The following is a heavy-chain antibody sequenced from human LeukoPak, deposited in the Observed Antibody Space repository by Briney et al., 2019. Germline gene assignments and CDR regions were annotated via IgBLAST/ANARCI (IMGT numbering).Heavy chain of an antibody. CDR2: FDPEDGES. CDR1: GYTLTELS. J-gene: IGHJ6*03. D-gene: IGHD3-22*01. CDR3: ATDRRSYYERSGYYHYYYMDV. V-gene: IGHV1-24*01. Sequence: GASVKVSCKVSGYTLTELSMHWVRQAAGKGVEWMGGFDPEDGESIYAQKFQGRVTMTEDTSTDTAYMELSSLRSADTAVYYCATDRRSYYERSGYYHYYYMDVWGKGTTVTVSS.